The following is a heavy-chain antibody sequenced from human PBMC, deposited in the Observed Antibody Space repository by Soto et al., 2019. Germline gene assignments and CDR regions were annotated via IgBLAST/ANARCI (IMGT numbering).Heavy chain of an antibody. CDR3: ARGLWFGESQDSYDY. Sequence: SETLSLTWTVAGGSIISSSYYWSRIRQPPGKGLEWIGSIYYSGSTNYNPSLKSRVTISVDTSKNQFSLKLSSVTAADTAVYYCARGLWFGESQDSYDYWGQGTLVTVSS. CDR1: GGSIISSSYY. J-gene: IGHJ4*02. D-gene: IGHD3-10*01. CDR2: IYYSGST. V-gene: IGHV4-39*07.